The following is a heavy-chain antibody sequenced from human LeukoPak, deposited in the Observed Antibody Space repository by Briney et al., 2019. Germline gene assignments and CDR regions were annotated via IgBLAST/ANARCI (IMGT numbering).Heavy chain of an antibody. V-gene: IGHV4-59*01. D-gene: IGHD5-24*01. J-gene: IGHJ4*02. CDR3: ARSRTGREMATIGYFDY. Sequence: PSETLSLTCNVSDDSISSYYWSWIRQPPGKGLEWIGYIYYSGSTNYNPSLKSRVTISVDTSKNQFSLKLSSVTAADTAVYYCARSRTGREMATIGYFDYWGQGTLVTVSS. CDR2: IYYSGST. CDR1: DDSISSYY.